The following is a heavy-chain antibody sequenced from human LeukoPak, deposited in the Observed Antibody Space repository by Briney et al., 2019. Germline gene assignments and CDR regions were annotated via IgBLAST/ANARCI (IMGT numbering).Heavy chain of an antibody. D-gene: IGHD6-6*01. Sequence: ASVKVSCKASGYTFTGYHMHWVRQAPGQGREWMGWINSNTGGTNYAQEFQGRVTMTRDTSISTAYMDLSSLRSDDTAVYYCARDDSSSSANAFDIWGQGTMVSVSS. CDR1: GYTFTGYH. V-gene: IGHV1-2*02. CDR3: ARDDSSSSANAFDI. J-gene: IGHJ3*02. CDR2: INSNTGGT.